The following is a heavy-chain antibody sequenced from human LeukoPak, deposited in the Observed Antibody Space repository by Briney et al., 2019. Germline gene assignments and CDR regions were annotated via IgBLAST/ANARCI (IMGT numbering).Heavy chain of an antibody. Sequence: GGSLRLSCAASGFTFSSYEMNWVRQAPGKGLEWVSYITSSGSTIYYADSVKGRFTISRDNAKNSLYLQMNSLRGEDTAVYYCAREGAVAGAGFDFWGQGTLVTVSS. CDR2: ITSSGSTI. CDR1: GFTFSSYE. V-gene: IGHV3-48*03. CDR3: AREGAVAGAGFDF. J-gene: IGHJ4*02. D-gene: IGHD6-19*01.